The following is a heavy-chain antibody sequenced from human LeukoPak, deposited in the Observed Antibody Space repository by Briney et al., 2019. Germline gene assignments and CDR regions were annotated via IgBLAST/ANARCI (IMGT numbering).Heavy chain of an antibody. CDR2: IYPGDSDT. CDR1: GYSFTSYW. V-gene: IGHV5-51*01. Sequence: GESLQISCKGSGYSFTSYWIGWVRQMHGKGLEWMGIIYPGDSDTRYSPSFQGQVNISADKSISTAYLQWSSLKASDTAMYYCARRSKSYSGYDFRRGEAYWFDYWGQGTLVTVSS. D-gene: IGHD5-12*01. CDR3: ARRSKSYSGYDFRRGEAYWFDY. J-gene: IGHJ4*02.